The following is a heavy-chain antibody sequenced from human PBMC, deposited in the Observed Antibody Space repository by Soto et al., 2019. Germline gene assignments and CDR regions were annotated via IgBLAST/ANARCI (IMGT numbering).Heavy chain of an antibody. Sequence: QVQVFQSGAEVTKPGSSVRVSCKVSGGTLNSQSITRERQSPGQGLERMGGLIPRFGTPTDAQNFRGRVTISAFTSTSTVSMELSILSSEATAVYYGATSLAARRMPYNWLDAWGQGTVVTVSS. CDR3: ATSLAARRMPYNWLDA. CDR1: GGTLNSQS. D-gene: IGHD6-6*01. CDR2: LIPRFGTP. V-gene: IGHV1-69*06. J-gene: IGHJ5*02.